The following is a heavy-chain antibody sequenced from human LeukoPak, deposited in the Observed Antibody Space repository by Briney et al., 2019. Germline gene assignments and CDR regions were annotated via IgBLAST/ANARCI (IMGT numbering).Heavy chain of an antibody. CDR3: ARLGLRWLRSRDRFHDY. Sequence: ASVKVSCKASGGTFSSYAISWVRQAPGQGLEWMGGIIPIFGTANYAQKFQGRVTITADESTSTAYMELSSLRSEDTAVYYCARLGLRWLRSRDRFHDYWGQGTLVTVSS. V-gene: IGHV1-69*13. CDR2: IIPIFGTA. D-gene: IGHD5-12*01. CDR1: GGTFSSYA. J-gene: IGHJ4*02.